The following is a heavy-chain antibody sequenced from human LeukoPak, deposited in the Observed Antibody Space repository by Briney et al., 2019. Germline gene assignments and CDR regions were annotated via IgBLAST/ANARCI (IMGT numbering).Heavy chain of an antibody. CDR1: GYTFTSNY. CDR2: IIPMSGTA. D-gene: IGHD3-3*01. CDR3: ASPVKYYDTWSGYPPFDY. J-gene: IGHJ4*02. Sequence: SVKVSCKASGYTFTSNYIHWVRQAPGQGLEWVGGIIPMSGTANYAQKFQGRVTITADESTSTAYMELSSLRSEDTAIYYCASPVKYYDTWSGYPPFDYWGQGTLVTVSS. V-gene: IGHV1-69*13.